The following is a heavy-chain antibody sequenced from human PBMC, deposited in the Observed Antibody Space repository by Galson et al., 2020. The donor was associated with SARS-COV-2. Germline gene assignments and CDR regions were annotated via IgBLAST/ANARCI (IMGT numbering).Heavy chain of an antibody. D-gene: IGHD3-3*01. V-gene: IGHV1-3*04. CDR1: GYTFTSNS. CDR3: ARRVIFGVVFDY. Sequence: ASVKVSCKASGYTFTSNSIHWVRQAPGQRLKWMGWINTGNGNPKYSQRFQDRVTITRDTSANTVYMELSSLRSEDTAVYYCARRVIFGVVFDYWGQGTLVTVSS. J-gene: IGHJ4*02. CDR2: INTGNGNP.